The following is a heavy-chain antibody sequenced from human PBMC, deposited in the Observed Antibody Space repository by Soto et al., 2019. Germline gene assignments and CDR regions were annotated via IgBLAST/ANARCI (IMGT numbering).Heavy chain of an antibody. J-gene: IGHJ4*02. Sequence: SETLSLTCTVSGGSISSYYWSWIRQPPGKGLEWIGYIYYSGSTNYNPSLKSRVTISVDTSKNQFSLKLSSVTAADTAVYYCARVSLGYGDFDYWGQGTQVTVSS. CDR3: ARVSLGYGDFDY. D-gene: IGHD5-18*01. CDR1: GGSISSYY. CDR2: IYYSGST. V-gene: IGHV4-59*08.